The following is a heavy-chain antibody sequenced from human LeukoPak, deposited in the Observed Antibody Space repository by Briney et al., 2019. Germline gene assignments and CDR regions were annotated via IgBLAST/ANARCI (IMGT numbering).Heavy chain of an antibody. Sequence: GGSLRLSCAASGFTFSSYSMNWVRQAPGKGLEWVSAISGSGGSTYYADSVKGRFTISRDNSKNTLYLQMNSLRAEDTAVYYCAKASGYSGYDQDYWGQGTLVTVSS. CDR1: GFTFSSYS. CDR3: AKASGYSGYDQDY. V-gene: IGHV3-23*01. CDR2: ISGSGGST. D-gene: IGHD5-12*01. J-gene: IGHJ4*02.